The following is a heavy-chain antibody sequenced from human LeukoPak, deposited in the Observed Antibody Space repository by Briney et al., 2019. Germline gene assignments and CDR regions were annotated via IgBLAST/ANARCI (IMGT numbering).Heavy chain of an antibody. J-gene: IGHJ5*02. V-gene: IGHV4-4*07. Sequence: SETLSLTYTVSGGSISSYYWSWIRQPAGKGLEWIGRIDASGSTDYNPSLNSRVTISVDTSKNQFSLKLSSVTAADTAVYYCARRPRITMVRGVIYWFDPWGQGTLVTVSS. D-gene: IGHD3-10*01. CDR3: ARRPRITMVRGVIYWFDP. CDR2: IDASGST. CDR1: GGSISSYY.